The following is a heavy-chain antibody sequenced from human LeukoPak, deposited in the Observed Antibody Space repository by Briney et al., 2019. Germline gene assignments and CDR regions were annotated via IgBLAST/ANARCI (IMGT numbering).Heavy chain of an antibody. CDR1: GYTFTSYA. Sequence: SVKVSCKASGYTFTSYAMHWVRQAPGQRLEWMGWINAGNGNTKYSQKFQGRVTITADESTSTAYMELSSLRSEDTAVYYCARGMVGATKDYYYYMDVWGKGTTVTVSS. J-gene: IGHJ6*03. CDR2: INAGNGNT. V-gene: IGHV1-3*01. CDR3: ARGMVGATKDYYYYMDV. D-gene: IGHD1-26*01.